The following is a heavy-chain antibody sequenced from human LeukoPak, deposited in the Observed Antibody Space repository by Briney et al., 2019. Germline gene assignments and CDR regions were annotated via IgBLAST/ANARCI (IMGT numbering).Heavy chain of an antibody. D-gene: IGHD3-10*01. CDR3: ARGQITMVRGVIITHDAFDI. CDR2: IYHSGST. V-gene: IGHV4-30-2*01. CDR1: GGSISSGGYY. J-gene: IGHJ3*02. Sequence: PSQTLSLTCAVSGGSISSGGYYWSWIRQPPGKGLEWIGYIYHSGSTYYNPSLKSRVTISVDRSKNQFSLKLSSVTAADTAVYYCARGQITMVRGVIITHDAFDIWGQGTMVTVSS.